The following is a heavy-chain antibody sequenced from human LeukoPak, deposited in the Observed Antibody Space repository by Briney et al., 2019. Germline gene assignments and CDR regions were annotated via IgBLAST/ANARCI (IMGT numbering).Heavy chain of an antibody. V-gene: IGHV4-59*01. CDR3: ARDRDYYDSSGYYYYGMDV. D-gene: IGHD3-22*01. Sequence: SETLSLTCTVSGGPISSYYWSWIRQPPGKGLEWIGYIYYSGSTNYNPSLKSRVTISVDTSKNQFSLKLSSVTAADTAVYYCARDRDYYDSSGYYYYGMDVWGQGTTVTVSS. J-gene: IGHJ6*02. CDR1: GGPISSYY. CDR2: IYYSGST.